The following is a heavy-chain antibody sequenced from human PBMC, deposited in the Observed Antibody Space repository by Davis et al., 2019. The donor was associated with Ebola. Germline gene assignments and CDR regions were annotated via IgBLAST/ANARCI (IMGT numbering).Heavy chain of an antibody. CDR1: GGSISSGDYY. CDR3: ASKDVGSSWSHWYFDL. Sequence: MPSETLSLTCTVSGGSISSGDYYWSWIRQPPGKGLEWIGYIYYSGSTYYNPSLKSRVTISVDTSKNQFSLKLSSVTAADTAVYYCASKDVGSSWSHWYFDLWGCGTLVTVSS. D-gene: IGHD6-13*01. J-gene: IGHJ2*01. V-gene: IGHV4-30-4*01. CDR2: IYYSGST.